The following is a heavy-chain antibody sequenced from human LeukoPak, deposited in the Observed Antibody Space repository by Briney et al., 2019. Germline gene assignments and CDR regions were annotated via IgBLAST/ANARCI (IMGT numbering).Heavy chain of an antibody. CDR2: INPNSGGT. Sequence: ASVKVSCKASGYTFTGYYMHWVRQAPGQGLEWMRWINPNSGGTNYAQKFQGWVTMTRDTSISTAYMELSRLRSDDTAVYYCARGRGYDFWSGYSYYFDYWGQGTLVTVSS. D-gene: IGHD3-3*01. J-gene: IGHJ4*02. CDR3: ARGRGYDFWSGYSYYFDY. CDR1: GYTFTGYY. V-gene: IGHV1-2*04.